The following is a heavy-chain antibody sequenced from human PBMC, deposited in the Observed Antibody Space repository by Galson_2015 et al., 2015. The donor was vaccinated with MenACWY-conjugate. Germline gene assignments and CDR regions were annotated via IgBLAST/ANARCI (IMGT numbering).Heavy chain of an antibody. V-gene: IGHV1-46*01. CDR3: ARGTEYSSSAAFDY. CDR2: INPDDGNT. J-gene: IGHJ4*02. CDR1: GYTFANYY. Sequence: SVKVSCKASGYTFANYYIHWVRQAPGRGPEWVGLINPDDGNTEYAEKFQGRVTMTRDTSTSVVYMELSSLRSDDTATYYCARGTEYSSSAAFDYWGQGTLVTVSS. D-gene: IGHD6-6*01.